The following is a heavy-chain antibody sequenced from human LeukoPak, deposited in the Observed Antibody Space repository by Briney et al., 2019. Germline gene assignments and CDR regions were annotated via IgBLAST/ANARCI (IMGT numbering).Heavy chain of an antibody. CDR1: GFNFGNYW. D-gene: IGHD1-26*01. Sequence: GGSLRLSCAASGFNFGNYWMSWVRQAPGKGLDWVASIKLDGSQKYYVDSVKGRFTISRDNAKNPLYLQMNSLRAEDTAVYYCAKRRKIVGGDQDYWGQGTLVTVSS. V-gene: IGHV3-7*03. J-gene: IGHJ4*02. CDR2: IKLDGSQK. CDR3: AKRRKIVGGDQDY.